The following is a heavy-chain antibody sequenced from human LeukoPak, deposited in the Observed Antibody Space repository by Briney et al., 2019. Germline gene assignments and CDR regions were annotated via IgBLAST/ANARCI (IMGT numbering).Heavy chain of an antibody. D-gene: IGHD3-10*01. J-gene: IGHJ5*02. CDR3: ARDLLTIYYYGSGSYSNWFDP. Sequence: GASVKVSCKASGYTFTSYVMHWVRQAPGQRLEWMGWINAGNGNTKYSQKFQGRVTITRDTSASTAYMELSSLRSEDTAVYYCARDLLTIYYYGSGSYSNWFDPWGQGTLVTVSS. CDR2: INAGNGNT. CDR1: GYTFTSYV. V-gene: IGHV1-3*01.